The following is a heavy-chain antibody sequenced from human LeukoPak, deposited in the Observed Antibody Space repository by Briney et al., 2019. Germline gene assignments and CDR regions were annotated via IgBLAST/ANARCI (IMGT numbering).Heavy chain of an antibody. CDR2: IYYSGST. V-gene: IGHV4-39*07. CDR1: GGSISSSSYY. J-gene: IGHJ4*02. D-gene: IGHD2-15*01. Sequence: SETLSLTCTVSGGSISSSSYYWGWIRQPPGKGLEWIGSIYYSGSTYYNPSLKSRVTISVDTSKNQFSLKLSSVTAADTAVYYCARVGGGSGYWGQGTLVTVSS. CDR3: ARVGGGSGY.